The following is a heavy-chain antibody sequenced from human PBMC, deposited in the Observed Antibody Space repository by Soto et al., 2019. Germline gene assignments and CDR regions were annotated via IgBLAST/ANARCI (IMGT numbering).Heavy chain of an antibody. D-gene: IGHD1-26*01. J-gene: IGHJ4*02. Sequence: GGSLRLSCAASGFTFSSYALSWVRQAPGKGLEWVSTISTTGVSAYYADSVRGRFTISRDNSENTLYLQMNGLRAEDTAVYYCAKYSGTYAWDAFDYWGQGTLVTVSS. CDR2: ISTTGVSA. V-gene: IGHV3-23*01. CDR3: AKYSGTYAWDAFDY. CDR1: GFTFSSYA.